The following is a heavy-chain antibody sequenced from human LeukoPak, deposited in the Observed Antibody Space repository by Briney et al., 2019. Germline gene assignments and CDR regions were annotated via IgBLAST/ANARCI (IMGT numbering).Heavy chain of an antibody. J-gene: IGHJ4*02. D-gene: IGHD3-9*01. Sequence: PSETLSLTCTVSGGSISSYYWSWIRQPPGKGLEWIGYIYYSGSTNYNPSLKSRVTISVDTSKNQFSLRLSSVTAADTAVYYCARDSDISGLDYWGQGTLVTVSS. CDR1: GGSISSYY. CDR3: ARDSDISGLDY. V-gene: IGHV4-59*01. CDR2: IYYSGST.